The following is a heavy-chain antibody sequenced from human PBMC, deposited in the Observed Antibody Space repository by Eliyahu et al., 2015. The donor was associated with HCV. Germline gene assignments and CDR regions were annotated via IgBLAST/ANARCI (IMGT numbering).Heavy chain of an antibody. D-gene: IGHD2-15*01. Sequence: PGQGLEWMGGIIPIFGTANYAQKFQGRVTITADESTSTAYMDLSSLRSEDTAVYYCARDLTLTAAATPGDWGQGTMVTVSS. J-gene: IGHJ3*01. CDR3: ARDLTLTAAATPGD. V-gene: IGHV1-69*01. CDR2: IIPIFGTA.